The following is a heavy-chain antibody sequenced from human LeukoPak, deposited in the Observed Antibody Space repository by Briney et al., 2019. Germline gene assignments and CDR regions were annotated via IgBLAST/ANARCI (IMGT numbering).Heavy chain of an antibody. CDR3: AAENYWDLLH. CDR1: GINFIDSW. Sequence: GGSLRLSCATSGINFIDSWMTWVRQAPGKGHEWVGRIKSKNYGWTTEYAAPAKGRFTISRDDSKNTLFLQMDSLKTEDTGVYFCAAENYWDLLHWGQGALVTVSS. J-gene: IGHJ4*01. D-gene: IGHD1-26*01. V-gene: IGHV3-15*01. CDR2: IKSKNYGWTT.